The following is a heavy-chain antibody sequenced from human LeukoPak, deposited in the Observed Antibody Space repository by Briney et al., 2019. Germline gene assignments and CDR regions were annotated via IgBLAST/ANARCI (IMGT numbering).Heavy chain of an antibody. D-gene: IGHD4-17*01. CDR2: ISYDGSNK. Sequence: HPGRSLRLSCGASGFTFSVCGMHWVRQAPGKGLEWVAVISYDGSNKYYADSVKGRFTISRDNSKNTLYLQMNSLRAEDTAVYYCAKDRLSYGDYVYDYWGQGTLVTVSS. CDR3: AKDRLSYGDYVYDY. CDR1: GFTFSVCG. V-gene: IGHV3-30*18. J-gene: IGHJ4*02.